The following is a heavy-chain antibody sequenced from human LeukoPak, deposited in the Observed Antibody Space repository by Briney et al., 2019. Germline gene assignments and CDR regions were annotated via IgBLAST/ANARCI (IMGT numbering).Heavy chain of an antibody. V-gene: IGHV3-21*01. J-gene: IGHJ4*02. D-gene: IGHD3-9*01. Sequence: GGSLRLSCAASGFTFDDYGMNWVRQAPGKGLEWVSSISSSSSYIYYADSVKGRFTISRDNAKNSLYLQMNSLRAEDTAVYYCARHSVPSHYDILTGHDFDYWGQGTLVTVSS. CDR3: ARHSVPSHYDILTGHDFDY. CDR1: GFTFDDYG. CDR2: ISSSSSYI.